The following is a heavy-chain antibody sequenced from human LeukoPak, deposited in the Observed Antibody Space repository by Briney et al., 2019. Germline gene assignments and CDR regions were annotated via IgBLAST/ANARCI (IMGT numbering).Heavy chain of an antibody. CDR3: ARAPMVRGEYLDY. CDR1: GGSISSSNW. Sequence: PSGTLSLTCAVSGGSISSSNWWSWVRPPPGKGLEWIGEIYHSGSTNYNPSLKSRVTISVDKSKNQFSLKLSSVTAADTAVYYCARAPMVRGEYLDYWGQGTLVTVSS. CDR2: IYHSGST. D-gene: IGHD3-10*01. V-gene: IGHV4-4*02. J-gene: IGHJ4*02.